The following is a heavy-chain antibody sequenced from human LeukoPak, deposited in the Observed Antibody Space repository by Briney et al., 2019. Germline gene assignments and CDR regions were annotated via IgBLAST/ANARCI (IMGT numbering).Heavy chain of an antibody. Sequence: GGSLRLSCVASGFIFDNYGMHWVRQAPGKGLEWVAFIRYDGTNKFYADSVTGRFTISRDNSKKTLYLQMRSLRVEDTAVYYCAKDVSGRNYHYMDVWGKGTTVTISS. CDR1: GFIFDNYG. CDR2: IRYDGTNK. J-gene: IGHJ6*03. D-gene: IGHD6-19*01. V-gene: IGHV3-30*02. CDR3: AKDVSGRNYHYMDV.